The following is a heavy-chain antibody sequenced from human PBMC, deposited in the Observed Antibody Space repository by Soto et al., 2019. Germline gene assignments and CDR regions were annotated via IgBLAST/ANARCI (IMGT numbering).Heavy chain of an antibody. V-gene: IGHV1-69*01. CDR1: GATFNFYA. J-gene: IGHJ4*01. Sequence: QVQLVQSGAAVKKPGSSVRVSCKSSGATFNFYAISWVRQAPGEGLEWMGGVVPHSGTATYARKFQGRLTVTADESSIKAYMDLSSLTSEDTAIYYCARHPGQWLYYFDYWGQGTLVTVSS. CDR2: VVPHSGTA. CDR3: ARHPGQWLYYFDY. D-gene: IGHD6-19*01.